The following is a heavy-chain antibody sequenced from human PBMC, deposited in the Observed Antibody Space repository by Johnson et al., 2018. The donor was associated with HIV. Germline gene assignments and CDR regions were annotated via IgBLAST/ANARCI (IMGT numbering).Heavy chain of an antibody. CDR1: GFTLSSYV. V-gene: IGHV3-33*08. CDR3: ARDRCSAFDYDRGAFDI. Sequence: QVQLVESGGGVVQPGRSLRLSCAASGFTLSSYVMHWVRQAPGKGLEWVAFIRFDGSNKYYADSVKGRFTISRDNSKNTPYLQMNSLKAEGTAVYYWARDRCSAFDYDRGAFDIWGQGTMVTVSS. J-gene: IGHJ3*02. CDR2: IRFDGSNK. D-gene: IGHD4/OR15-4a*01.